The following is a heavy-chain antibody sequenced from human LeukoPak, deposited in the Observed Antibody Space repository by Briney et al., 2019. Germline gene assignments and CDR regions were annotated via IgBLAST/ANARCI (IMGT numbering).Heavy chain of an antibody. D-gene: IGHD6-6*01. J-gene: IGHJ4*02. Sequence: SETLSLTCIVSGGSISGYYWSWIRQPPGKGLQWIGYIYTTGSTNYNPSFKSRVTISVDTSKNQFSLELSSVIAADMAVYYCARHRFTSSSSYFDYWGQGTLVTVSS. CDR2: IYTTGST. CDR3: ARHRFTSSSSYFDY. CDR1: GGSISGYY. V-gene: IGHV4-4*09.